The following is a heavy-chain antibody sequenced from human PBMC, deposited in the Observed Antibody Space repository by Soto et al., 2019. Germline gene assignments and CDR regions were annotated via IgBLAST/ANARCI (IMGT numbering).Heavy chain of an antibody. Sequence: GGSLRLSCAASGFTFSSYGMHWVRQAPGKGLEWVAVIWYDGSNKYYADSVKGRFTISRDNSKNTLYLQMNSLRAEDTAVYYCARGHYYDSSGYYSPIDYWGQGTLVTVSS. D-gene: IGHD3-22*01. J-gene: IGHJ4*02. CDR1: GFTFSSYG. V-gene: IGHV3-33*01. CDR3: ARGHYYDSSGYYSPIDY. CDR2: IWYDGSNK.